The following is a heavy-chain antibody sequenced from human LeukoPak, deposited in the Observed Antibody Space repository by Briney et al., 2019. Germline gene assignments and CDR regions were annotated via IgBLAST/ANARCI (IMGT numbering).Heavy chain of an antibody. CDR1: GFTFSSYP. V-gene: IGHV3-30-3*01. D-gene: IGHD6-6*01. CDR3: AGPSSSGVGY. Sequence: GRSLRLSCAASGFTFSSYPMHWVRQAPGKGLEWVAVISYDGNNKYYADSVKGRFSISRDNSKNILYVQMNSLRVEDTAVYYCAGPSSSGVGYWGQGTLVTVSS. J-gene: IGHJ4*02. CDR2: ISYDGNNK.